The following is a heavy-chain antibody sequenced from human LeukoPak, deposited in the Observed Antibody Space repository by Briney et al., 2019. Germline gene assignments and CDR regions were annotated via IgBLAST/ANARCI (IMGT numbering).Heavy chain of an antibody. CDR3: ARGLGSGRKYYYYGMDV. J-gene: IGHJ6*04. V-gene: IGHV4-31*03. D-gene: IGHD3-10*01. Sequence: SQTLSLTCTVSGGSISSGGYYWSWIRQHPGKGLEWIGYIYYSGSTCYNPSLKSRVTISVDTSKNQFSLKLSSVTAADTAVYYCARGLGSGRKYYYYGMDVWGKGTTVTVSS. CDR2: IYYSGST. CDR1: GGSISSGGYY.